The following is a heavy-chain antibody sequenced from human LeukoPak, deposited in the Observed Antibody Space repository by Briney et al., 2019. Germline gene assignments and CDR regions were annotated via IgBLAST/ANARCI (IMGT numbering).Heavy chain of an antibody. V-gene: IGHV4-59*05. CDR2: IYYSGST. Sequence: SETLSLTCTVSGGSISDYYWTWIRQPPGKGLEWIGSIYYSGSTYYNPSLKSRVTISVDTSKNQFSLKLSSVTAADTAVYYCARQAYYYDSSGYYYYYYGMDVWGQGTTATVSS. CDR3: ARQAYYYDSSGYYYYYYGMDV. D-gene: IGHD3-22*01. J-gene: IGHJ6*02. CDR1: GGSISDYY.